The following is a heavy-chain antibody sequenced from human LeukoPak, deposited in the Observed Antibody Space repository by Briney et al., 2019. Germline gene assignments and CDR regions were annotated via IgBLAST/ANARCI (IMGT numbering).Heavy chain of an antibody. J-gene: IGHJ4*02. D-gene: IGHD2-2*01. CDR2: INPGSGAT. V-gene: IGHV1-2*02. CDR3: ARDVGEYCSSINCHASDY. CDR1: GYTFNGYY. Sequence: GASVKVSCKASGYTFNGYYIHWVRQAPGQGLEWMGWINPGSGATNCAQRFHGRVTMTRDTSISTVYMELSRLRSDDTAVYYCARDVGEYCSSINCHASDYWGQGTLVTVSS.